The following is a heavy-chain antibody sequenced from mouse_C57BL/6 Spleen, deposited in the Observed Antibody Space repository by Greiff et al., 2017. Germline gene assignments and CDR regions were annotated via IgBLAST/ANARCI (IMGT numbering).Heavy chain of an antibody. D-gene: IGHD2-4*01. J-gene: IGHJ4*01. CDR1: GFTFSDYG. V-gene: IGHV5-17*01. Sequence: EVQLVESGGGLVKPGGSLKLSCAASGFTFSDYGMHWVRQAPEKGLEWVAYISSGSSTIYYADTVKGRFTISRDNAKNTLFLQMTSLRSEDTAMYYCARRPHYDYDGGYYARDYWGQGTSVTVSS. CDR2: ISSGSSTI. CDR3: ARRPHYDYDGGYYARDY.